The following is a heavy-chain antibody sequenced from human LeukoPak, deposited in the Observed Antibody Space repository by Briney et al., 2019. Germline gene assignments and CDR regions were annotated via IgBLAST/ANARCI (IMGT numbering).Heavy chain of an antibody. Sequence: PGGSLRLSCAASGFTFSSYGMHWVRQAPGKGLEWVAVIWYDGSNKYYADSVKGRFTISRDNSKNTLYLQMNSLRAEDTAVYYCARDGGEWLLLYYFDYWGQGTLVTVSS. V-gene: IGHV3-33*08. CDR3: ARDGGEWLLLYYFDY. CDR1: GFTFSSYG. D-gene: IGHD3-22*01. J-gene: IGHJ4*02. CDR2: IWYDGSNK.